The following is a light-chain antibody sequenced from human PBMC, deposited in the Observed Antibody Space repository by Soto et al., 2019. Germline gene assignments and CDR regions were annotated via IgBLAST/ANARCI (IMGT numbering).Light chain of an antibody. CDR3: QAWDSSAAEEV. V-gene: IGLV3-1*01. Sequence: SYELTQPPSVSVSPGQTARITCSGDKLGDKYVSWYQQKPGQSPVVVIYQDNKRPSGIPERFSGSNSGNTATLTISGTQPMDEADYYCQAWDSSAAEEVFGGGTKVTVL. J-gene: IGLJ2*01. CDR2: QDN. CDR1: KLGDKY.